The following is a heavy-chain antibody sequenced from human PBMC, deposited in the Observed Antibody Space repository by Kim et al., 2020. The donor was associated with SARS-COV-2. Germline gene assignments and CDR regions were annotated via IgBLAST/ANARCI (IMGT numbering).Heavy chain of an antibody. CDR1: GFTFSSFA. CDR2: ISDSADKT. D-gene: IGHD1-26*01. Sequence: GGSLRLSCAASGFTFSSFAMSWVRQAPGKGLEWVSGISDSADKTYYGHSVKGRFTISRDNSKNTLYLQMSSLRAEDTAIYYCAKDQWDTMTHEGTFNYWGQGTLVTVSS. V-gene: IGHV3-23*01. CDR3: AKDQWDTMTHEGTFNY. J-gene: IGHJ4*02.